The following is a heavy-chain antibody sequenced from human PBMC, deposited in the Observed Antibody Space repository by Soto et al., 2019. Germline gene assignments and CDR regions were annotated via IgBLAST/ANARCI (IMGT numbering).Heavy chain of an antibody. CDR2: IIPIFGTA. CDR1: GGTFSSYA. V-gene: IGHV1-69*13. CDR3: AGEDRPRYCSGGSCYPPTGYYYGMDV. D-gene: IGHD2-15*01. Sequence: SVKVSCKASGGTFSSYAISWVRQAPGQGLEWMGGIIPIFGTANYAQKFQGRVTITADESTSTAYMELSSPRSEDTAVYYCAGEDRPRYCSGGSCYPPTGYYYGMDVWGQGTTVTVSS. J-gene: IGHJ6*02.